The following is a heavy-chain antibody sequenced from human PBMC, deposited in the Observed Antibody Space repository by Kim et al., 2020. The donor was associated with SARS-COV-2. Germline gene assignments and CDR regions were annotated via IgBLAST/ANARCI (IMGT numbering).Heavy chain of an antibody. CDR1: GFTFSSYA. CDR3: ATLITGSSGSFDY. V-gene: IGHV3-23*03. Sequence: GGSLRLSCAASGFTFSSYAMSWVRQAPGKGLEWVSVVYGGGSSTYYADPVKGRFTISRDDSKNTLYLQMNSLIADDTAVYYGATLITGSSGSFDYWGLGT. D-gene: IGHD6-13*01. J-gene: IGHJ4*02. CDR2: VYGGGSST.